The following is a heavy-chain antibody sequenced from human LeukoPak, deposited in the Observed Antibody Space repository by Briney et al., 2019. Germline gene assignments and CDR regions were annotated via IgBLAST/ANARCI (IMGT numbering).Heavy chain of an antibody. CDR2: ISYDGSNK. Sequence: GGSLRLSCAASGFTFSSYGMHWVRQAPGKGLKWVAIISYDGSNKFYADSVKGRFTISRDNSKNTLYLQMNSLRAEDTAVYYCAKDTSSGLLWFGELSSYYFDYWGQGTLVTVSS. CDR1: GFTFSSYG. CDR3: AKDTSSGLLWFGELSSYYFDY. D-gene: IGHD3-10*01. J-gene: IGHJ4*02. V-gene: IGHV3-30*18.